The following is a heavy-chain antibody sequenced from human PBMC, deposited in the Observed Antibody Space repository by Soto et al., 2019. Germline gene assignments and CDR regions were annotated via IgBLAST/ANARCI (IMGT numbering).Heavy chain of an antibody. J-gene: IGHJ6*02. D-gene: IGHD3-16*01. CDR1: GFTFSSYA. CDR3: ATPGPSLGEYYYYGMDV. Sequence: GGPLRLSCAASGFTFSSYAMSWVRQAPGKGLEWVSAISGSGGSTYYADSVKGRFTISRDNSKNTLYLQMNSLRAEDTAVYYCATPGPSLGEYYYYGMDVWGQGTTVTVSS. V-gene: IGHV3-23*01. CDR2: ISGSGGST.